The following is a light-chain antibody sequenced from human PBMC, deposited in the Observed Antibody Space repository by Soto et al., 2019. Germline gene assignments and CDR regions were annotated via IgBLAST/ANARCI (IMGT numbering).Light chain of an antibody. J-gene: IGKJ3*01. Sequence: DIQMTQSPSFLSASVGDTVTITCRASQAVSTWLAWYQQKPGDAPKLLIYAASTLQSGVPSRFSGSGSGTDFTLTIRNLQPEDFATYYCQQSNSFPRTFGPGTRWIS. CDR2: AAS. CDR3: QQSNSFPRT. V-gene: IGKV1-12*01. CDR1: QAVSTW.